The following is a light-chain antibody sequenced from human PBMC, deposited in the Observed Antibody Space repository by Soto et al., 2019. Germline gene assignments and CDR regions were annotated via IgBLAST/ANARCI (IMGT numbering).Light chain of an antibody. Sequence: QSVLTQPPSASGPPGQTVTISCSGSNSNIGGNPVSWYQVLPGAASKLLIYNNDQRPSGVPDRLSGSKSGTSASLAISGLQSDDEADYFCASWDDSLNGRLFGGGTKVTVL. J-gene: IGLJ3*02. CDR2: NND. CDR1: NSNIGGNP. V-gene: IGLV1-44*01. CDR3: ASWDDSLNGRL.